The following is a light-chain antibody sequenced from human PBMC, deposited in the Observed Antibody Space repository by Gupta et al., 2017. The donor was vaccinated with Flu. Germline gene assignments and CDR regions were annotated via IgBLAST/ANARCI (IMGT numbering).Light chain of an antibody. J-gene: IGKJ3*01. CDR1: QSVSSRS. CDR2: GAS. V-gene: IGKV3-20*01. CDR3: QQYCSSPT. Sequence: RGTLSLSPWERATLSGSASQSVSSRSLAWYQQKPGQAPRLLIYGASSRATGIPDRFSGSGSGTDFTLTINRLEPEDFAVYYCQQYCSSPTFGPGTKVDIK.